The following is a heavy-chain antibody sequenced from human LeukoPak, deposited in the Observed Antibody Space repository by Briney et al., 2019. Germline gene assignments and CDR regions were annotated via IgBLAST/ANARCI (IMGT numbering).Heavy chain of an antibody. V-gene: IGHV1-2*02. J-gene: IGHJ4*02. CDR2: INPNSGGT. CDR3: ARGGGIAAEYYFDY. D-gene: IGHD6-13*01. CDR1: GYTFTGYY. Sequence: ASVKVSCKASGYTFTGYYMHWARQAPGQGLEWMGWINPNSGGTNYAQKFQGRVTMTRDTSISTAYMELSRLRSDDTDVYCCARGGGIAAEYYFDYWGQGTLVTVSS.